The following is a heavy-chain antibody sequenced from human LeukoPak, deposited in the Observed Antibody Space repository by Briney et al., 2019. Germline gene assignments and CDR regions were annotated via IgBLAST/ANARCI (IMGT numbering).Heavy chain of an antibody. J-gene: IGHJ5*02. CDR1: GGTFSSYA. D-gene: IGHD4-17*01. CDR2: IIPILGIA. CDR3: ARSDTTVTPLGWFDP. Sequence: SVKVSCKASGGTFSSYAISWVRQAPGQGLEWMGRIIPILGIANYAQKFQGRVTITADKSTSTAYMELSSLRSEETAVYYCARSDTTVTPLGWFDPWGQGTLVTVSS. V-gene: IGHV1-69*04.